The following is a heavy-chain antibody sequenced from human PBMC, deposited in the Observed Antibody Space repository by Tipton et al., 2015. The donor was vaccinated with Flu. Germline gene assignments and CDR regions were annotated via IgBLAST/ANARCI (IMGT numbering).Heavy chain of an antibody. J-gene: IGHJ4*02. CDR1: GITFSSYA. CDR3: AKTPPQMTVGGRVVAMGYFES. D-gene: IGHD2-21*01. V-gene: IGHV3-23*01. Sequence: SLRLSCVASGITFSSYAMSWVRQGPGKGLEWVSAISGSGSGTFYTDSVRGRFTISRDNSKNTLYLQMNGLRVEDTANYYCAKTPPQMTVGGRVVAMGYFESWGQGTLVTVSS. CDR2: ISGSGSGT.